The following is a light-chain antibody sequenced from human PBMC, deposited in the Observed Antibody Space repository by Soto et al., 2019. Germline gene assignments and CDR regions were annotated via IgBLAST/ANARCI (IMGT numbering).Light chain of an antibody. CDR2: GAS. V-gene: IGKV1-39*01. CDR1: QSIRTS. CDR3: QQRYITPWT. J-gene: IGKJ1*01. Sequence: IQLTQSPSTLSTSIGDRVTITCWASQSIRTSLNWYQQKPETAPKLVMLGASSLQSGVPSRFSASGSGTEFTHTIKSRQPADFATYHCQQRYITPWTFGQGSKVDSK.